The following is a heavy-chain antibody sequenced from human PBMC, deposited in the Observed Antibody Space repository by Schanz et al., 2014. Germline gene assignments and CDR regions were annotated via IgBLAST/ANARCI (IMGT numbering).Heavy chain of an antibody. CDR2: INGDGSRT. CDR1: GFSFSSYA. Sequence: EVQLLESGGGLVEPGGSLRLSCAASGFSFSSYAMGWVRQARGKGLEWVSRINGDGSRTAYADSVKGRFTISRDNSNKTVDLQMNSLRAEDTALYYCVRDELLWFGEVLSLDYWGQGALVTVSS. J-gene: IGHJ4*02. V-gene: IGHV3-23*01. D-gene: IGHD3-10*01. CDR3: VRDELLWFGEVLSLDY.